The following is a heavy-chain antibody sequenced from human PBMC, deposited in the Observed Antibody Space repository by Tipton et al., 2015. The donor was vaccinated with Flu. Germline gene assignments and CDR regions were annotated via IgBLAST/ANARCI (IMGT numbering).Heavy chain of an antibody. Sequence: TLSLTCTVSGGSISSGSYYWCWIRQPAGKRLEWLGRIYTSGSTNYNPSLKSRVTISVDTSNNQFSLTLSSVTAADTAVYYCASTEYWGQGTLVNVSS. J-gene: IGHJ4*02. CDR1: GGSISSGSYY. CDR3: ASTEY. V-gene: IGHV4-61*02. CDR2: IYTSGST.